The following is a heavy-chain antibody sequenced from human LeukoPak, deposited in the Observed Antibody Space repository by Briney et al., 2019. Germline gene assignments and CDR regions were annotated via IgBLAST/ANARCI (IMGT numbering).Heavy chain of an antibody. J-gene: IGHJ4*02. V-gene: IGHV3-23*01. CDR3: AATYYYDGSGDY. D-gene: IGHD3-22*01. CDR1: GFTFSSSA. Sequence: GGSLRLSCAASGFTFSSSALTWVRQAPGKGLEWVSGSSGSGSGAYYADSVKGRFSVSRDNAKNSLYLLMNSLRTEDTAVYYCAATYYYDGSGDYWGQGTLVTVSS. CDR2: SSGSGSGA.